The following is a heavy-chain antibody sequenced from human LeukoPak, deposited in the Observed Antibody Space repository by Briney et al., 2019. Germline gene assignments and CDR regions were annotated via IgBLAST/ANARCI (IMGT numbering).Heavy chain of an antibody. J-gene: IGHJ4*02. CDR2: IYYSGST. CDR3: ARRDAYSYETFDS. V-gene: IGHV4-39*01. D-gene: IGHD5-24*01. CDR1: GGSISSYY. Sequence: PSETLSLTCTVSGGSISSYYWGWIRQPPGKGLEWIGSIYYSGSTYYNPSLKSRVTISVDTSKNQFSLKLSSVTAADTAFYYCARRDAYSYETFDSWGQGTLVTVSS.